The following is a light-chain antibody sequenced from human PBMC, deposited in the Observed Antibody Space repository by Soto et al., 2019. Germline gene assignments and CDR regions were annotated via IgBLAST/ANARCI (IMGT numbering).Light chain of an antibody. Sequence: EKVMTQSPATLSVSPGERATLSCRASQSVNSNLAWYQQKPGQAPRLLLYGGSTRATGIPARFIGSASGTEFTLTISILQTEDSAVYYCQQYNDWPLTFGGGTKVDIK. V-gene: IGKV3-15*01. J-gene: IGKJ4*01. CDR1: QSVNSN. CDR2: GGS. CDR3: QQYNDWPLT.